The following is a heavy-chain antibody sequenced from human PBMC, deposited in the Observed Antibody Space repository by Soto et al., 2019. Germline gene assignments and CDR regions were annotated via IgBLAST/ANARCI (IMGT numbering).Heavy chain of an antibody. V-gene: IGHV1-18*01. D-gene: IGHD6-13*01. CDR1: GYTFTSYG. J-gene: IGHJ6*03. CDR3: ARSSGSSSWYYYYYMAV. Sequence: ASVKVSCKASGYTFTSYGISWVRQAPGQGLEWMGWISAFNGNTNYAQKLQGRVTMTTDTSTSTAYMELRSLRSDDTAVYYCARSSGSSSWYYYYYMAVWGKGTTVTVSS. CDR2: ISAFNGNT.